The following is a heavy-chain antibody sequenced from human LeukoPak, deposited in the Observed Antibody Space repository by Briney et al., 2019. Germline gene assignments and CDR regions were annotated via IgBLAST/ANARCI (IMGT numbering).Heavy chain of an antibody. CDR2: IDTTGDT. CDR1: GFTFSTYD. Sequence: GGSLRLSCAASGFTFSTYDMHWVRQATGKGLEWVSAIDTTGDTYYPGSVKGRFTISRENAKNSLYLQMNSLRAGDTAVYYCARDRGGGHMDVWGKGTTVTVSS. D-gene: IGHD2-15*01. V-gene: IGHV3-13*01. CDR3: ARDRGGGHMDV. J-gene: IGHJ6*03.